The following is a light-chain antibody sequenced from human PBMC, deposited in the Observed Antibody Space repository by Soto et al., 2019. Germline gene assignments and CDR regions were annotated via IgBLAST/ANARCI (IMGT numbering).Light chain of an antibody. V-gene: IGKV1-39*01. CDR1: QSISNY. CDR2: AAS. J-gene: IGKJ1*01. CDR3: QQNYSSSWA. Sequence: QITQSPSSLAASVGDRVTLTCRASQSISNYLNWYQQKPGKAPNLLSYAASSLQSGVPSRFCGSGSGTDFTLTISSLQPEDFATYYCQQNYSSSWAFGQGTKGDIK.